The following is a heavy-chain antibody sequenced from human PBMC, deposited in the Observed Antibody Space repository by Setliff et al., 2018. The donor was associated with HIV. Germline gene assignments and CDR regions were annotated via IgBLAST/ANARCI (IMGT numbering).Heavy chain of an antibody. V-gene: IGHV1-69*05. D-gene: IGHD3-10*01. CDR1: GGTFSSYA. J-gene: IGHJ5*02. CDR3: ARGADHGPGTYSIYS. Sequence: SVKVSCKASGGTFSSYAISWVRQAPGQGLEWMGGIIPIFGTANYAQKFQGRVTITTDESTSTAYMELSSLRSEDTAVYYCARGADHGPGTYSIYSWGQGTLVTISS. CDR2: IIPIFGTA.